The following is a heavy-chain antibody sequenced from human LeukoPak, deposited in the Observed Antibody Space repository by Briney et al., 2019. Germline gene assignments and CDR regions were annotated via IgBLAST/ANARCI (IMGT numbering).Heavy chain of an antibody. CDR1: GYTFTDYY. CDR3: ATDRSYYGDY. V-gene: IGHV1-69-2*01. D-gene: IGHD1-26*01. Sequence: ASVKISCKASGYTFTDYYMHWVQQAPGKGLEWMGRVDPEDGETIYAEKFQGRVTITADTSTDTAYMEQSSLRSEDTAVYYCATDRSYYGDYWGQGTLVTVSS. CDR2: VDPEDGET. J-gene: IGHJ4*02.